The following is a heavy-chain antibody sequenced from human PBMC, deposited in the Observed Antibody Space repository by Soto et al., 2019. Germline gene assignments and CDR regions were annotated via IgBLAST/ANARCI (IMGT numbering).Heavy chain of an antibody. CDR3: ARSLVPGAIRQYDGMEI. Sequence: PGGSLRLSCATSGVAFYNYAMHWVRQAPGKGLEWVAAIWYDGSNKYYGDSVKGRFIISRDNSKDTLYLQMNSLRAEDMAVYYCARSLVPGAIRQYDGMEIWGQGTTVTVS. CDR2: IWYDGSNK. V-gene: IGHV3-33*01. D-gene: IGHD2-2*02. J-gene: IGHJ6*02. CDR1: GVAFYNYA.